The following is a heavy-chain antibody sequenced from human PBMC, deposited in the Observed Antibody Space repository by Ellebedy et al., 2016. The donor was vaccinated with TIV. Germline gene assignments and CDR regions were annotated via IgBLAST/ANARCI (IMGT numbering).Heavy chain of an antibody. CDR1: GFTFSSYS. J-gene: IGHJ6*02. CDR3: ARDLGPWRDYYYYGMDV. CDR2: ISSSSYI. Sequence: GGSLRLSXAASGFTFSSYSMNWVRQAPGKGLEWVSSISSSSYIYYADSVKGRFTTSRDNAKNSLYLQMNSLRAEDTAVYYCARDLGPWRDYYYYGMDVWGQGTTVTVSS. D-gene: IGHD3-16*01. V-gene: IGHV3-21*01.